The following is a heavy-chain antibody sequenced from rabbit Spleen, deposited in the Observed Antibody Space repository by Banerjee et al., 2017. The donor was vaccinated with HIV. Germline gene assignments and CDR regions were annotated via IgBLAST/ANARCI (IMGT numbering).Heavy chain of an antibody. J-gene: IGHJ4*01. Sequence: QSLEESGGGLVQPEGSLTLTCTASGFSFSTSYDMCWVRQAPGKGLEWIACIYVGSSGSTYYATWAKGRFTISKTSSTTVTLQMTSLTAADTATYFCAKTYGSGSGYWYFNLGGPGTLVTVS. CDR1: GFSFSTSYD. D-gene: IGHD1-1*01. V-gene: IGHV1S40*01. CDR2: IYVGSSGST. CDR3: AKTYGSGSGYWYFNL.